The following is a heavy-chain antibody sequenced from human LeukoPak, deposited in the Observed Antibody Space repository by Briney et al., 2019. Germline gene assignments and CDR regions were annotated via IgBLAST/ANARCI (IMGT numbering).Heavy chain of an antibody. CDR3: ARALSSGWYYMDV. D-gene: IGHD6-19*01. V-gene: IGHV4-31*03. CDR2: IYYSGST. CDR1: GGSISSGGYY. Sequence: SQTLSLTCTVSGGSISSGGYYWSWIRQHPGKGLEGIGYIYYSGSTYYNPSLKSRVTISVDTSKNQFSLKLSSVTAADTAVYYYARALSSGWYYMDVWGKGTTVTVSS. J-gene: IGHJ6*03.